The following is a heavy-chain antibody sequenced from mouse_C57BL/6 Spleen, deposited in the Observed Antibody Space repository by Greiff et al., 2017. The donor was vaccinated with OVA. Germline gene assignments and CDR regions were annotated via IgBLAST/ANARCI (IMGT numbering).Heavy chain of an antibody. Sequence: EVKVEESGEGLVKPGGSLKLSCAASGFTFSSYAMSWVRQTPEKRLEWVAYISSGGDYIYYADTVKGRFTISRDNARNTLYLQMSSLKSEDTAMYYCTTESPYGNFDYWGQGTTLTVSS. CDR3: TTESPYGNFDY. CDR1: GFTFSSYA. CDR2: ISSGGDYI. V-gene: IGHV5-9-1*02. J-gene: IGHJ2*01. D-gene: IGHD2-1*01.